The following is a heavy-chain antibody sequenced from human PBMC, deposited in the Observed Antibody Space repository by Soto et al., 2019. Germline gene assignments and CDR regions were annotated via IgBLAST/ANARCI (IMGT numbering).Heavy chain of an antibody. V-gene: IGHV3-23*01. D-gene: IGHD6-13*01. CDR3: AKAQSEYSSSWYIGAPSVY. CDR2: ISGSGGST. Sequence: PGGSLRLSCAASGFTFSSYAMSWVRQAPGKGLEWVSAISGSGGSTYYADSVKGRFTISRGNSKNTLYLQMNSLRAEDTAVYYCAKAQSEYSSSWYIGAPSVYWGQGTLVTVSS. CDR1: GFTFSSYA. J-gene: IGHJ4*02.